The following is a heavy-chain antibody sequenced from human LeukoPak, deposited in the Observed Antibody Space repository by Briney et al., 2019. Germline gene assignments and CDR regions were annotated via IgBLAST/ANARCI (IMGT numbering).Heavy chain of an antibody. Sequence: SETLSLTCTVSGYSISSGYYWGWIRQPPGKGLEWIGSIYHSESTYYNPSLKSRVTISVDTSKNQFSLKLSSVTAADTAVYYCARKGSGFDPWGQGTLVTVSS. CDR3: ARKGSGFDP. J-gene: IGHJ5*02. CDR1: GYSISSGYY. CDR2: IYHSEST. V-gene: IGHV4-38-2*02.